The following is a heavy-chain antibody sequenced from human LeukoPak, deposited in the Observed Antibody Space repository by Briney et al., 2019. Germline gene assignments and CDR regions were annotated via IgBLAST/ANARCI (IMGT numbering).Heavy chain of an antibody. J-gene: IGHJ4*02. CDR3: ARDNDLRGVDY. CDR1: GGSISSGGYY. CDR2: IYYSGST. Sequence: SQTLSLTCTVSGGSISSGGYYWSWIRQHPGKGLEWIGYIYYSGSTYYNPSLKSRVTISVDTSKNQFSLKLSSVTAADTAVYYCARDNDLRGVDYWGQGTLVTVSS. D-gene: IGHD2-8*01. V-gene: IGHV4-31*03.